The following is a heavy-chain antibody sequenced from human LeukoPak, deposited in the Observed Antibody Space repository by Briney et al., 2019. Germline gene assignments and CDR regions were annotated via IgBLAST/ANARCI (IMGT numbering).Heavy chain of an antibody. CDR3: ARDTLLYADSPDAFDM. J-gene: IGHJ3*02. CDR1: GFTFDDYG. CDR2: INWNGGST. Sequence: PGGSLRLSCAASGFTFDDYGMSWVRQVPGKGLEWVSGINWNGGSTGNADSVKGRFTISRDNAKNSLYLQMNSLRDEDTAVYYCARDTLLYADSPDAFDMWGQGTMVTVSS. V-gene: IGHV3-20*04. D-gene: IGHD4-17*01.